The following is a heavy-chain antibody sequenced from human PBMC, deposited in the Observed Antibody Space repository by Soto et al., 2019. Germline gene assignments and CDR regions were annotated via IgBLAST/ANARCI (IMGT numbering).Heavy chain of an antibody. D-gene: IGHD6-19*01. CDR1: GFSLSTSAVG. J-gene: IGHJ4*02. CDR2: IYWDDDK. CDR3: AHRLKGIAVAGTPFDY. V-gene: IGHV2-5*02. Sequence: QITLKESGPTLVKPTQTLTLTCTFSGFSLSTSAVGVGWIRQPPGEGLEWLAIIYWDDDKRYSPSLKSRLSITKDTSKNQVVLTLTNMDPVDTATYYCAHRLKGIAVAGTPFDYWGQGTLVTVSS.